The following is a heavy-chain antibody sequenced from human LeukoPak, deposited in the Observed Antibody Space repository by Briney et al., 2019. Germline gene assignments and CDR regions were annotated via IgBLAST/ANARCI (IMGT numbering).Heavy chain of an antibody. J-gene: IGHJ6*02. Sequence: PSETLSLTCAVYGGSFTDFYWTWIRQPPGKGLEWIGEISHSGSRNYNPSLKSRVTISEDTSKSQVSLRLSSVTAADTAVYYCARRNYYYGMDVWGQGTTVTVSS. CDR3: ARRNYYYGMDV. CDR1: GGSFTDFY. CDR2: ISHSGSR. V-gene: IGHV4-34*01.